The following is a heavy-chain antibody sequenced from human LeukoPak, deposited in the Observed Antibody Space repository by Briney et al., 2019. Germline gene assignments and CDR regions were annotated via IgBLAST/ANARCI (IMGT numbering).Heavy chain of an antibody. V-gene: IGHV1-46*01. J-gene: IGHJ4*02. Sequence: ASVKVSCKASGYTFTSYYMHWVRQAPGQGLGWMGIINPSGGSTSYAQKFQGRGTMTRDTSTSTVYMELSSLRSEDTAVYYCARDRRATIRNQYLGNFDYWGQGTLVTVSS. D-gene: IGHD5-24*01. CDR2: INPSGGST. CDR1: GYTFTSYY. CDR3: ARDRRATIRNQYLGNFDY.